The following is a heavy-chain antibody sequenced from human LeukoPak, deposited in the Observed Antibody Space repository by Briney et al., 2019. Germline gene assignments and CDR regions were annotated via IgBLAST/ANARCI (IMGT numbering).Heavy chain of an antibody. J-gene: IGHJ3*02. CDR3: ARDTVTKAFDI. Sequence: ASVKVSCKXSGYTFTGYYMHWVRQAPGQGLEWMGRINPNSGGTNYAQKFQGRVTMTRDTSISTAYMELSRLRSDDTAVYYCARDTVTKAFDIWGQGTMVTVSS. CDR2: INPNSGGT. D-gene: IGHD4-17*01. V-gene: IGHV1-2*06. CDR1: GYTFTGYY.